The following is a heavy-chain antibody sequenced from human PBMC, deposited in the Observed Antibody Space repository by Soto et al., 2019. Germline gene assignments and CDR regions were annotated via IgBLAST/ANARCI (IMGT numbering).Heavy chain of an antibody. Sequence: LRLSCAASGFTFSNYWMHWIRQAPGKGLVWVSRISYDERTTTYADPVKGRFTISRDNAKNTVFLEMRSLRAEDTAVYYCARGGASHAHPPDHWGQGTLVTVSS. D-gene: IGHD2-8*01. CDR1: GFTFSNYW. J-gene: IGHJ4*02. CDR2: ISYDERTT. V-gene: IGHV3-74*01. CDR3: ARGGASHAHPPDH.